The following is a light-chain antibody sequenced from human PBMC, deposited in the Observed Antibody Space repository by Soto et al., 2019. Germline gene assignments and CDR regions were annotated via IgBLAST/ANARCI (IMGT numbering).Light chain of an antibody. J-gene: IGLJ2*01. V-gene: IGLV2-14*01. CDR3: SLRTSTTNMI. CDR1: SSDIGAYNY. Sequence: QSVLTQPASVSGSPGQSITISCTGTSSDIGAYNYVSWYQQHPGKAPKVMIYDVSNRPSGVSSRFSGSKSGNTASLTISGLQAEDEADYYCSLRTSTTNMILGGGTKLTVL. CDR2: DVS.